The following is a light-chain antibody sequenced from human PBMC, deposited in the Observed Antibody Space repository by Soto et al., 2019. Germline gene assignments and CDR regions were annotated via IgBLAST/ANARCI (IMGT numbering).Light chain of an antibody. CDR3: QQSDTYSRT. CDR2: EGS. J-gene: IGKJ1*01. Sequence: IQMTQSPSALSASVGDRVTITCRASQSVSNWLAWYRQKPGEAPKLLIYEGSTLERGVPSRFSGIASGTEFTLTINTLQPDDFGTFYCQQSDTYSRTFGQGTKVEVK. CDR1: QSVSNW. V-gene: IGKV1-5*03.